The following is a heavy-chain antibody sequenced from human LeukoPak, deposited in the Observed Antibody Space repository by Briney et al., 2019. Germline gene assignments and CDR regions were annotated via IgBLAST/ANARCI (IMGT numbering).Heavy chain of an antibody. Sequence: SETLSLTCGVDGGSFTASYWSWIRQSPGKGLEWVGEIHHAGDTNYNPSLKSRVTISLDIYKAQFSLNLKSVTAADTAVYYCARVTGGGNVAYWYFDLWGRGTLVTVSS. J-gene: IGHJ2*01. CDR1: GGSFTASY. V-gene: IGHV4-34*01. CDR3: ARVTGGGNVAYWYFDL. D-gene: IGHD4-23*01. CDR2: IHHAGDT.